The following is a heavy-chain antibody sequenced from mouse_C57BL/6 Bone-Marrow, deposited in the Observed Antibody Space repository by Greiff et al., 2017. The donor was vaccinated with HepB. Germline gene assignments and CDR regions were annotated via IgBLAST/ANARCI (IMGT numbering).Heavy chain of an antibody. V-gene: IGHV1-18*01. D-gene: IGHD1-1*01. Sequence: VQLQQSGPELVKPGASVKIPCKASGYTFTDYNMDWVKQSHGKSLEWIGDINPNNGGTIYNQKFKGKATLTVDKSSSTAYMELRRLTSEDTAVYYCARLYGSFPYFDYWGQGTTLTVSS. CDR1: GYTFTDYN. CDR3: ARLYGSFPYFDY. CDR2: INPNNGGT. J-gene: IGHJ2*01.